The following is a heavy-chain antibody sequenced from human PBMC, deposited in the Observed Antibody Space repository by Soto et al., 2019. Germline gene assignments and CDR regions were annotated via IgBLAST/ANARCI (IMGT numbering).Heavy chain of an antibody. CDR2: ISYDGSNK. CDR1: GFTFSSYA. D-gene: IGHD5-12*01. V-gene: IGHV3-30-3*01. CDR3: ARTDTVATTASGMDV. Sequence: QVQLVESGGGVVQPGRSLRLSCAASGFTFSSYAMHWVRQAPGKGLEWVAVISYDGSNKYYADSVKGRFTISRDNSKNTLYLQMNSLTAEDTAVYYCARTDTVATTASGMDVWGQGTTVTVSS. J-gene: IGHJ6*02.